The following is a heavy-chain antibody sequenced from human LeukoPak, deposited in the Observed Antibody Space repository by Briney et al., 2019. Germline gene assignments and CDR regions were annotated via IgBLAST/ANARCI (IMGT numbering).Heavy chain of an antibody. CDR3: AKDKLDYYYGSGSYFTPSAEYFQH. CDR2: ISGSGGST. J-gene: IGHJ1*01. V-gene: IGHV3-23*01. CDR1: GFTFSSYA. Sequence: PGRSLRLSCAASGFTFSSYAMSWVRQAPGKGLEWVSAISGSGGSTYYADSVKGRFTISRDNSKNTLYLQMTSLRAEDTPVYYCAKDKLDYYYGSGSYFTPSAEYFQHWGQGTLVTVSS. D-gene: IGHD3-10*01.